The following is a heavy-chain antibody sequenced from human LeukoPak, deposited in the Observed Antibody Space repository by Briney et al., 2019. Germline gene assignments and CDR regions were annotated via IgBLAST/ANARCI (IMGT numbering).Heavy chain of an antibody. CDR3: ATSPIAPFDYGSGID. CDR1: GYTLTELS. V-gene: IGHV1-24*01. J-gene: IGHJ4*02. D-gene: IGHD3-10*01. Sequence: ASVKVSCKVSGYTLTELSMHWVRQAPGKGLEWMGGFDPEDGETIYAQKFQGRATMTEDTSTDTAYMELSSLRSEDTAVYYCATSPIAPFDYGSGIDWGQGTLVTVSS. CDR2: FDPEDGET.